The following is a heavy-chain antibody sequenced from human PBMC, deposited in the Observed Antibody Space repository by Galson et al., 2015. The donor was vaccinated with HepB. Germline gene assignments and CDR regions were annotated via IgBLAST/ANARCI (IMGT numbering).Heavy chain of an antibody. CDR3: TRDLGGTPGIFFDY. CDR2: ISAYNGNM. CDR1: SYIFTDFG. J-gene: IGHJ4*02. V-gene: IGHV1-18*04. D-gene: IGHD1/OR15-1a*01. Sequence: SVKVSCKASSYIFTDFGISWVRQAPGQGLEWKGWISAYNGNMKYAQNLQGRVAMTTDTSTSTAYMELRSLTSDDTAVYYCTRDLGGTPGIFFDYWGQGTLVTVSS.